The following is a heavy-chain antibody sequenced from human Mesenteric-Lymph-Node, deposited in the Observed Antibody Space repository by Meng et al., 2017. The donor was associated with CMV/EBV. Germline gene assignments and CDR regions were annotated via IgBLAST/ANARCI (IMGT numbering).Heavy chain of an antibody. V-gene: IGHV4-34*01. CDR3: AGELTGYDSLDY. J-gene: IGHJ4*02. CDR2: INHSGST. D-gene: IGHD5-12*01. CDR1: GGSFSGYY. Sequence: CAVYGGSFSGYYWSWIRQPPGKGLEWIGEINHSGSTNYNPSLKSRVTISVDTSKNQFSLKLSSVTAADTAVYYCAGELTGYDSLDYWGQGTLVTVSS.